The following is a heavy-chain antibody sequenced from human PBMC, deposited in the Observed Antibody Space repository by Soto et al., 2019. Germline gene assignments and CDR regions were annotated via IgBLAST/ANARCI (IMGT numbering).Heavy chain of an antibody. CDR2: IRSKANSYAT. CDR3: TRHAAGFDP. J-gene: IGHJ5*02. CDR1: GCTFSGSA. Sequence: GGSLRRSWAASGCTFSGSAMHWVRQAYGKGLEWVGRIRSKANSYATAYAASVKGRFTISRDDSKNTAYLQMNSLKTEDTAVYYCTRHAAGFDPWGQGTLVTVSS. V-gene: IGHV3-73*01.